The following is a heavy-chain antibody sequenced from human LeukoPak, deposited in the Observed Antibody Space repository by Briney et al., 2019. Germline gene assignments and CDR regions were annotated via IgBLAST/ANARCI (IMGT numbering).Heavy chain of an antibody. V-gene: IGHV3-7*05. CDR1: GLTLSNYW. CDR3: ARSITIFGVGNFQH. J-gene: IGHJ1*01. CDR2: INQDGSEK. D-gene: IGHD3-3*01. Sequence: GGSLRLSCAASGLTLSNYWMTWVRQAPGKGLEWVANINQDGSEKSYVDSVKGRFTISRDNGKNSLYLQMNSLRADDTAVYYCARSITIFGVGNFQHWGQGTLVTVSS.